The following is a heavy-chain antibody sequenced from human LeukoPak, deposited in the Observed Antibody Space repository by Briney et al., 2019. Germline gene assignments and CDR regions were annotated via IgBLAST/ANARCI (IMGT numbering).Heavy chain of an antibody. J-gene: IGHJ4*02. CDR3: ARHATLWFGELLLYFDY. CDR2: ISYSGST. D-gene: IGHD3-10*01. CDR1: GGSISSSSYY. V-gene: IGHV4-39*01. Sequence: SETLSLTCTVSGGSISSSSYYWGWIRQPPGKGLEWIGSISYSGSTYYNPSLKSRVTISGDTSKNQFSLKLSSVTAADTAVYYCARHATLWFGELLLYFDYWGQGTLVTVSS.